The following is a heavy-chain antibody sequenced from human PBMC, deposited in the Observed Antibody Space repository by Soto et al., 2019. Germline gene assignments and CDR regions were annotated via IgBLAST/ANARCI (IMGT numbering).Heavy chain of an antibody. CDR2: ISYDGTNK. CDR3: AKDLQSYGDYDYYCYGMDV. V-gene: IGHV3-30*18. CDR1: GFTFSTYG. Sequence: QVQLVESGGGEVQPGRSLTISCAASGFTFSTYGMHWVRQTPGKGLAWVAVISYDGTNKFYSGSVKGRFTISRDNFKNTLTLQMNNLRADDTAVYSCAKDLQSYGDYDYYCYGMDVWCLGTRVSVSS. J-gene: IGHJ6*02. D-gene: IGHD4-17*01.